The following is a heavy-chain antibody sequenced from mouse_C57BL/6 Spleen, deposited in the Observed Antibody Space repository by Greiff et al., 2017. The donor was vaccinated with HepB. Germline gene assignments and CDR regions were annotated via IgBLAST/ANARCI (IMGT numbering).Heavy chain of an antibody. CDR2: IYPGDGDT. CDR1: GYAFSSSW. V-gene: IGHV1-82*01. Sequence: VKLQESGPELVKPGASVKISCKASGYAFSSSWMNWVKQRPGKGLEWIGRIYPGDGDTNYNGKFKGKATLTADKSSSTAYMQLSSLTSEDSAVYFCARIYDGPYYYAMDYWGQGTSVTVSS. CDR3: ARIYDGPYYYAMDY. J-gene: IGHJ4*01. D-gene: IGHD2-3*01.